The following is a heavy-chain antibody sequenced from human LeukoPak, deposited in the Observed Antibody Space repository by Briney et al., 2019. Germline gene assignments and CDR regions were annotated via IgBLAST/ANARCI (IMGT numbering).Heavy chain of an antibody. V-gene: IGHV1-24*01. CDR2: FDPEDGET. CDR3: ATDLATVVIVTNY. D-gene: IGHD4-23*01. Sequence: ASVKVSCKVSGYTLTELTMHWVRQAPGKGLEWMGGFDPEDGETIYAQKFQGRVTMTEDTSTDTAYMELSSLRSEDTAVYYCATDLATVVIVTNYWGQGTLVTVSS. CDR1: GYTLTELT. J-gene: IGHJ4*02.